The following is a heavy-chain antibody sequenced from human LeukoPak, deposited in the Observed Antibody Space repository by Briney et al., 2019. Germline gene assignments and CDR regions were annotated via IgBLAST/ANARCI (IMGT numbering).Heavy chain of an antibody. D-gene: IGHD6-13*01. V-gene: IGHV3-9*01. J-gene: IGHJ4*02. CDR1: GFTFGDYA. CDR2: ISWNSGSI. CDR3: AKEQVRIGAAGTSPLDY. Sequence: GGSLRLSCAASGFTFGDYAMHWVRQAPGKGLEWVSGISWNSGSIGYADSVKGRFTISRDNAKSSLYLQMNSLRADDTALYYCAKEQVRIGAAGTSPLDYWGQGTLVTVSS.